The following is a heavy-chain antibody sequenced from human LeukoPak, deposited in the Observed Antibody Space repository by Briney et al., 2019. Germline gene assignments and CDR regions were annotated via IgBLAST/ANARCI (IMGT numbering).Heavy chain of an antibody. D-gene: IGHD5-24*01. CDR2: ISGSGGRT. CDR3: AKGQGDGYNLVFYY. V-gene: IGHV3-23*01. Sequence: GGSLRLSCAASGFTFSSYAVSWVRQAPGKGLEWVSAISGSGGRTYYADSVKGRFTISRDNSKNTLYLQMNSLRAEDTAVYYCAKGQGDGYNLVFYYWGQGTLVTVSS. J-gene: IGHJ4*02. CDR1: GFTFSSYA.